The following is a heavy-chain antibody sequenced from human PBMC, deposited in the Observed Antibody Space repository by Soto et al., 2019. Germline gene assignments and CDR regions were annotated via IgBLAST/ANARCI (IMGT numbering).Heavy chain of an antibody. J-gene: IGHJ4*02. Sequence: SVKVSCKASGFTFTSSAVQWVRQARGQRLEWIGWIVVGSGNTNYAQKFQGRVTITADESTSTAYMELSSLRSEDTAVYYCARDRRGPYSSSAFDYWGQGTLVTVSS. CDR3: ARDRRGPYSSSAFDY. D-gene: IGHD6-6*01. CDR1: GFTFTSSA. V-gene: IGHV1-58*01. CDR2: IVVGSGNT.